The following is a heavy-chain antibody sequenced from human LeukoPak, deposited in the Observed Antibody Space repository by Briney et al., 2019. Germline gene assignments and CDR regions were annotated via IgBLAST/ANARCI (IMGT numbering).Heavy chain of an antibody. CDR3: ARDYRMTMLVD. J-gene: IGHJ4*02. D-gene: IGHD3-22*01. CDR2: IYHSGST. Sequence: SETLSLTCTVSGGSISTSGYYWGWLRQPPGKGLEWIGNIYHSGSTYYNPSLKSRVSISVDTSKNHFSLDLSSVTAADSAIYYCARDYRMTMLVDWGQGTLVTVSS. CDR1: GGSISTSGYY. V-gene: IGHV4-39*07.